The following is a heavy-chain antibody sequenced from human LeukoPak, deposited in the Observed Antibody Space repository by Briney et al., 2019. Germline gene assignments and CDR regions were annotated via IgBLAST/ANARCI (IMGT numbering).Heavy chain of an antibody. CDR2: IYHSGST. V-gene: IGHV4-59*12. J-gene: IGHJ4*02. D-gene: IGHD6-13*01. CDR1: GGSISSYY. Sequence: SETLSLTCTVSGGSISSYYWSWIRQPPGKGLEWIGYIYHSGSTYYNPSLKSRVTISVDRSKNQFSLKLSSVTAADTAVYYCARDWSAAGTSDYWGQGTLVTVSS. CDR3: ARDWSAAGTSDY.